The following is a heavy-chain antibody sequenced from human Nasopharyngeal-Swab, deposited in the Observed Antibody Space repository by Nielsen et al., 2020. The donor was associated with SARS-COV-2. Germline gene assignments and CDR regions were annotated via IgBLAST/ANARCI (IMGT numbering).Heavy chain of an antibody. CDR1: GYSFSNYA. CDR3: AKGEQQYYDILGGDRAYYFYYMDV. Sequence: ASVKVSCKASGYSFSNYAIHWVRQAPGQRLEWMGWINAGNGNTKYSQKSQDRVTITRDTSASVAYMELRSLRSEDTAMYYCAKGEQQYYDILGGDRAYYFYYMDVWGKGTTVTVSS. V-gene: IGHV1-3*01. J-gene: IGHJ6*03. CDR2: INAGNGNT. D-gene: IGHD3-9*01.